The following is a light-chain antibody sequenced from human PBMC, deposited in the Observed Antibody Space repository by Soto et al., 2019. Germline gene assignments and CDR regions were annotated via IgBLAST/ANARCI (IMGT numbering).Light chain of an antibody. J-gene: IGKJ1*01. CDR2: DAS. CDR3: QQSSNWPRT. V-gene: IGKV3-11*01. CDR1: QSVSSY. Sequence: EIVLTQSPATLSLSPGERATLSCRASQSVSSYLAWYQQKPGQAPRLLIYDASNRATGIPARFSGGGSGTDFTLTISSLEPEDFSVYYCQQSSNWPRTFGQGTKVEIK.